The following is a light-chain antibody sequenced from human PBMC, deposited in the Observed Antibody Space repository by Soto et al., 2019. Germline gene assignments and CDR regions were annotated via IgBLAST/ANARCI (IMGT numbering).Light chain of an antibody. V-gene: IGKV1-9*01. CDR3: QQLNSYPLT. CDR2: AAS. J-gene: IGKJ5*01. Sequence: DIQLTQSPSFLSASVGDRVTITCWASQGIRSYLAWYQQKPGKAPKLLIYAASTLQSGVSSRFSGSGSGTEFTLTISSLQPEDFATYYCQQLNSYPLTFGQGTRLEIK. CDR1: QGIRSY.